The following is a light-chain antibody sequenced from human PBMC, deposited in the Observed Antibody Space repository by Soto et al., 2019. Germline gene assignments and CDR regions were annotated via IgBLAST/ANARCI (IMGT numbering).Light chain of an antibody. CDR1: QSIGRF. Sequence: DIQMTQSPYSLSASVGDRVTITCRASQSIGRFLNWHQQKPGKAPNVLINVASTLRSGVPSRFSGSGSGTDFNLTINSLQPEDFAAYFCQQSFTTPLTFGGGTKVDIK. V-gene: IGKV1-39*01. J-gene: IGKJ4*01. CDR3: QQSFTTPLT. CDR2: VAS.